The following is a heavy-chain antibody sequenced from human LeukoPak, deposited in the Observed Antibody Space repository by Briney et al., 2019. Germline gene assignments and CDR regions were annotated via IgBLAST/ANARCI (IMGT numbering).Heavy chain of an antibody. CDR1: GGTFSSYA. J-gene: IGHJ4*02. D-gene: IGHD6-19*01. CDR2: IIPIFGTA. V-gene: IGHV1-69*05. Sequence: GASVKVSCKASGGTFSSYAISWVRQAPGQGLEWMGRIIPIFGTANYAQKFQGRVTITTDESTSTAYMELSSLRSEDTAVYYCARDSRKAVADYYFDYWGQGTLVTVSS. CDR3: ARDSRKAVADYYFDY.